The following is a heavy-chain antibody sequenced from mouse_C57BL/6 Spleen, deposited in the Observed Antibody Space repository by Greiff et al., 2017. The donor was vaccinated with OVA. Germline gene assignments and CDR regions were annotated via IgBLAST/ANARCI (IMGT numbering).Heavy chain of an antibody. Sequence: VQLQQPGAELVGPGSSVKLSCKASGYTFTSYWMHWVKQRPIQGLEWIGNIDPSDSETHYNQKFKDKATLTVDKSSSTAYMQLSSLTSEDSAVYYCAPRGAAQAGYFDVWGTGTTVTVSS. J-gene: IGHJ1*03. CDR3: APRGAAQAGYFDV. CDR2: IDPSDSET. D-gene: IGHD3-2*02. CDR1: GYTFTSYW. V-gene: IGHV1-52*01.